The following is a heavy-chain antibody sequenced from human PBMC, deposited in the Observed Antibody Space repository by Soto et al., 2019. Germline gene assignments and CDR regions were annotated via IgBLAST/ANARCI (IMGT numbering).Heavy chain of an antibody. Sequence: LQLQESGPGLVKPSETLSLTCTVSGGSISSSSYYWGWIRQPPGKGLEWIGSIYYSGSTYYNPSLKSRGTISVDTSKNQFSLKLSSVTDADTAVYYCARHSEGDFWSGYLNWFDPWGQGTLVTVSS. D-gene: IGHD3-3*01. CDR2: IYYSGST. V-gene: IGHV4-39*01. CDR1: GGSISSSSYY. CDR3: ARHSEGDFWSGYLNWFDP. J-gene: IGHJ5*02.